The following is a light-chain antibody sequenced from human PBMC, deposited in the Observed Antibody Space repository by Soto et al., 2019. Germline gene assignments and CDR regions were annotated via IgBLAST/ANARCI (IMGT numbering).Light chain of an antibody. CDR1: QSIVHSNGDTY. Sequence: DVVLTQTPLSSPVTLGQPASISCRSSQSIVHSNGDTYLSWLQQRPGQPPRPLIYKISNRFSGVPDRFIGSGTGTDFTLTISRVEAEDVGLYYCMQATHFPRTFGQVTKVEIK. CDR3: MQATHFPRT. CDR2: KIS. V-gene: IGKV2-24*01. J-gene: IGKJ1*01.